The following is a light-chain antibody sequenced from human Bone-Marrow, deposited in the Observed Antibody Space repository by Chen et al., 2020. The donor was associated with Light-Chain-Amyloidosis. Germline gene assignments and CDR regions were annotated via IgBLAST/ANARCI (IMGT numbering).Light chain of an antibody. CDR3: QVWDRSSDRPV. CDR2: GAS. V-gene: IGLV3-21*02. Sequence: SYVLTQPSSVSVAPGQTAPNACGGNNIGSTSVHWYQQTPGQATLLVGNGASDRPSGIPERLSGSNSGNTATLTISRVEAGDEADYYCQVWDRSSDRPVFGGGTKLTVL. CDR1: NIGSTS. J-gene: IGLJ3*02.